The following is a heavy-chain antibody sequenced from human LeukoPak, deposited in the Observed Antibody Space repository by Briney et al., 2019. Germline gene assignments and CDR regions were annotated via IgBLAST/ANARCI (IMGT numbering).Heavy chain of an antibody. CDR2: IYYSGST. J-gene: IGHJ5*02. D-gene: IGHD2-21*02. CDR1: GGSISSSSYY. V-gene: IGHV4-39*07. Sequence: SETLSLTCTVSGGSISSSSYYWGWIRQPPGKGLEWIGSIYYSGSTYYNPSIKSRVTISVDTSNNQFSLKLSSVTAADTAVYYCARLYCGGDCYHNWFDPWGQGTLVTVSS. CDR3: ARLYCGGDCYHNWFDP.